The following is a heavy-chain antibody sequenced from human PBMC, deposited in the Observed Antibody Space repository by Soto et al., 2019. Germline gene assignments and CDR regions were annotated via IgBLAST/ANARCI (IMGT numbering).Heavy chain of an antibody. D-gene: IGHD1-1*01. J-gene: IGHJ3*02. CDR3: ARNGFYLEPDAFDI. CDR2: IWYDGSNK. V-gene: IGHV3-33*01. CDR1: GFTFSSYG. Sequence: QVQLVESGGGVVQPGRSLRLSCAASGFTFSSYGMHWVRQAPGKGLEWVAVIWYDGSNKYYADSVKGRFTISRDNSKNTLYLQMNSLRAEDTAVYYWARNGFYLEPDAFDIWGQGTMVTVSS.